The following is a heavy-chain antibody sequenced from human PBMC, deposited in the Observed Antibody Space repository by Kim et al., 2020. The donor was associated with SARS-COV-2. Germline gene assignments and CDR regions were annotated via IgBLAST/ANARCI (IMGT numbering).Heavy chain of an antibody. Sequence: SETLSLTCTVSGGSISSYYWSWIRQPPGKGLEWIGYIYYSGSTNYNPSLKSRVTISVDTSKNQFSLKLSSVTAADTAVYYCARGRGYSYGPVDYWGQGTL. CDR3: ARGRGYSYGPVDY. D-gene: IGHD5-18*01. CDR1: GGSISSYY. V-gene: IGHV4-59*01. CDR2: IYYSGST. J-gene: IGHJ4*02.